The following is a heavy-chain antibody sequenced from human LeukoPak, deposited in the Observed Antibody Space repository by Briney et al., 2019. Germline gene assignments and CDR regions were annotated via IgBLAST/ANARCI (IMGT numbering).Heavy chain of an antibody. CDR2: IYYSGST. CDR1: GGSISSGDDY. Sequence: SQTLSLTCTVSGGSISSGDDYWSWVRQPPGKGLEWIGYIYYSGSTYYNPSLKSRVTISVDTSKIQFSLKLSSVTAADTAVYYCARWARGRDVDMSGDFSYFDYWGQGTLVTVSS. CDR3: ARWARGRDVDMSGDFSYFDY. J-gene: IGHJ4*02. V-gene: IGHV4-30-4*08. D-gene: IGHD5-12*01.